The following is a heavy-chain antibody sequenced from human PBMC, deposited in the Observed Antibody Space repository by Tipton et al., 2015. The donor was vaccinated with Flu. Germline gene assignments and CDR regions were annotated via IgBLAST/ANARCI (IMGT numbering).Heavy chain of an antibody. CDR1: GGSFSGYY. CDR2: INHSGST. Sequence: TLSLTCAVYGGSFSGYYWSWIRQPPGKGLEWIGEINHSGSTNYNPSLKSRVTISGDTSKNQFSLKLSSVTAADTAVYYCARVTPGGVPWGYYDLWGRGTLVTVSS. J-gene: IGHJ4*02. V-gene: IGHV4-34*01. CDR3: ARVTPGGVPWGYYDL. D-gene: IGHD7-27*01.